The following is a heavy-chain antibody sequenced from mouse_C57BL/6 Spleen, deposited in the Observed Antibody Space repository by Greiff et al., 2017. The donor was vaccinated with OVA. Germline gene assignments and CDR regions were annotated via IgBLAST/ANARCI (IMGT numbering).Heavy chain of an antibody. CDR1: GFNIKDYY. CDR3: TTGYGSSPDWYFDV. D-gene: IGHD1-1*01. J-gene: IGHJ1*03. CDR2: IDPEDGDT. V-gene: IGHV14-1*01. Sequence: VQLKQSGAELVRPGASVKLSCTASGFNIKDYYMHWVKQRPEQGLEWIGRIDPEDGDTEYAPKFQGKATMTADTSSNTAYLQLSSLTSEDTAVYYCTTGYGSSPDWYFDVWGTGTTVTVSS.